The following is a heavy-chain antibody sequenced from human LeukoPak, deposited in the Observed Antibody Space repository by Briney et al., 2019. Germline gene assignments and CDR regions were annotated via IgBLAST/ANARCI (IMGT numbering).Heavy chain of an antibody. CDR2: IKSKTDGGTT. D-gene: IGHD2-2*03. CDR3: TTVVDIVVVPAAFEYFDC. Sequence: PGGSLRLSCAASRFTFSNAWTSWVRQAPEKGREWVGRIKSKTDGGTTDYAAPVKGRFTISRDDSKNTLYLQMNSLKTEDTAVYYCTTVVDIVVVPAAFEYFDCWGRGSLVTVSS. V-gene: IGHV3-15*01. CDR1: RFTFSNAW. J-gene: IGHJ4*02.